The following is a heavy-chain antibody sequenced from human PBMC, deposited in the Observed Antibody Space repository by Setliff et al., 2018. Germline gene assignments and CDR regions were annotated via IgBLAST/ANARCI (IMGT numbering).Heavy chain of an antibody. CDR2: INHSGST. V-gene: IGHV4-34*01. Sequence: PSETLSLTCAAYGGSFSGYYWSWIRQPPGKGLEWIGEINHSGSTNYNPSLKSRVTISVDTSKNQFSLKLSSVTAADTAVYYCARRYNFWSGYLDYWGQGTLVTVSS. J-gene: IGHJ4*02. CDR3: ARRYNFWSGYLDY. CDR1: GGSFSGYY. D-gene: IGHD3-3*01.